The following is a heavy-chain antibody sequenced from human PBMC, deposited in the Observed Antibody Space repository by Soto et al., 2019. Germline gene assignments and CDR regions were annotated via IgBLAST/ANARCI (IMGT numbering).Heavy chain of an antibody. Sequence: PETLSLTCAVYGGSFIGYYCILIRHPPGKGLDWIGEINHGGSTNYNPSLKSRVTISIDTSKNQFSLKLSSVTAADTAVYYCASGGQTIIPKDWGQGTLVTVSS. CDR2: INHGGST. V-gene: IGHV4-34*01. CDR3: ASGGQTIIPKD. J-gene: IGHJ4*02. CDR1: GGSFIGYY. D-gene: IGHD5-12*01.